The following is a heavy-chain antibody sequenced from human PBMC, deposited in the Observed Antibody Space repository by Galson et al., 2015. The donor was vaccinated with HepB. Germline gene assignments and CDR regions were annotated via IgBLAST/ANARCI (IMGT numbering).Heavy chain of an antibody. CDR1: GYTFTSYA. CDR2: INAGNGNT. CDR3: ARGWGSGYQLLLVGRTNAFDI. D-gene: IGHD2-2*01. J-gene: IGHJ3*02. Sequence: SVKVSCKASGYTFTSYAMHWVRQAPGQRLEWMGWINAGNGNTKYSQKFQGRVTITRDTSASTAYMELSSLRSEDTAVYYCARGWGSGYQLLLVGRTNAFDIWGQGTMVTVSS. V-gene: IGHV1-3*01.